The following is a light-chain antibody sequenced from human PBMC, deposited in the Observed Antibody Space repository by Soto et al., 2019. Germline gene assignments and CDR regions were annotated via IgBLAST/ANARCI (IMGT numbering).Light chain of an antibody. Sequence: QSALTQPASVSGSPGQSITISCTGASSDVGAFNYVSWYQQHPGKAPKLLIYEVSNRPSGLSNRFSGSKSGNTASLTISGLQAEDEADYYCSSYTSSTPYVFGTGTKVTV. CDR3: SSYTSSTPYV. CDR1: SSDVGAFNY. J-gene: IGLJ1*01. V-gene: IGLV2-14*01. CDR2: EVS.